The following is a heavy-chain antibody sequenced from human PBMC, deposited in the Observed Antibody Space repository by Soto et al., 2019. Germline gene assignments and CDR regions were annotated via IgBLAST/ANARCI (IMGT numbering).Heavy chain of an antibody. CDR1: CGSFSGYY. V-gene: IGHV4-34*01. D-gene: IGHD3-10*01. CDR2: INHSGST. CDR3: ARALLRGVRGVYYYYYGMDV. J-gene: IGHJ6*02. Sequence: KTSETLSLTCAFYCGSFSGYYWSWIRQPPGKGLEWIGEINHSGSTNYNPSLKSRVTISVDTSKNQFSLKLSSVTAADTAVYYCARALLRGVRGVYYYYYGMDVWGQGTTVTAP.